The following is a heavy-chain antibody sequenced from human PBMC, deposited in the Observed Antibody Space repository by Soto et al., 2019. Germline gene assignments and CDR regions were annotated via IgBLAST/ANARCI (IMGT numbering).Heavy chain of an antibody. CDR1: GYTFSNYG. Sequence: ASVKVSCKASGYTFSNYGINWVRQAPGQGLEWMGWISAYNGNINYAQKLQGRVTVTTDTSTSTTYMELRSLRSDDTAVYYCARDEDSGWNYFEYCGQGTLVTVSS. CDR2: ISAYNGNI. J-gene: IGHJ4*02. D-gene: IGHD6-19*01. CDR3: ARDEDSGWNYFEY. V-gene: IGHV1-18*01.